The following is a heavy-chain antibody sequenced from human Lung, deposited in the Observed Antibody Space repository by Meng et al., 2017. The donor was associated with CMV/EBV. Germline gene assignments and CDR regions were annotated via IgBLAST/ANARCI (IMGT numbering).Heavy chain of an antibody. Sequence: GSLRLSCAVYGWSFSGYYWSWIRQPPGKGLEWNGEINHSGSTNYNPSLKSRVTISVDTSKNQYSLKLSSVTAADPAVYYCARATYYDFWSGYPYCDYGGDETXVTVSS. CDR2: INHSGST. CDR3: ARATYYDFWSGYPYCDY. D-gene: IGHD3-3*01. J-gene: IGHJ4*01. CDR1: GWSFSGYY. V-gene: IGHV4-34*01.